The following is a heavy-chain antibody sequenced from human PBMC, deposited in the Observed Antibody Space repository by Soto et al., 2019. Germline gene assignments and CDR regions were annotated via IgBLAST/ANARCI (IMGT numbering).Heavy chain of an antibody. J-gene: IGHJ6*02. CDR3: AQLVTGMDV. CDR1: GFTFSNYW. CDR2: INSDGSST. Sequence: GGSLRLSCAASGFTFSNYWMHWIRQAPGKGLVWVSRINSDGSSTSYADSVKGRFTISRDNAKNTLYLQMNSLRAEDTAVYYCAQLVTGMDVWGQGTTVTVSS. D-gene: IGHD6-6*01. V-gene: IGHV3-74*01.